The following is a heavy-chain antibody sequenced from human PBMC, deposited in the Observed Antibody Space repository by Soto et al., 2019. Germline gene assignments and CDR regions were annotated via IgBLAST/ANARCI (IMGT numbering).Heavy chain of an antibody. CDR2: ITPMFGRP. J-gene: IGHJ4*02. V-gene: IGHV1-69*01. Sequence: QAQLVQSGAEVRKPGSSVKVSCKASGGTFTNYAINWVRQAPGQGLEWMGDITPMFGRPNYAQKFQGRITITADDSTSTTYMELSSLRSADTALYFCAREVSVHKPVFGHWGQGTLVTVSS. D-gene: IGHD2-2*01. CDR3: AREVSVHKPVFGH. CDR1: GGTFTNYA.